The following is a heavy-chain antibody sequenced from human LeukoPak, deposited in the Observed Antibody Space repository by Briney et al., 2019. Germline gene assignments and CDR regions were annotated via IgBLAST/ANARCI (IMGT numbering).Heavy chain of an antibody. D-gene: IGHD2-21*01. CDR3: ARGPHAAPHIIDV. CDR1: GGSISSSSYY. CDR2: IYYSGST. V-gene: IGHV4-39*01. J-gene: IGHJ6*03. Sequence: SQTLSLTCTVSGGSISSSSYYWGWIRQPPGKGLEWIGSIYYSGSTYYNPSLKSRVTISVDTSKNQFSLKLSSVTAADTAVYYCARGPHAAPHIIDVWGKGTTVTVSS.